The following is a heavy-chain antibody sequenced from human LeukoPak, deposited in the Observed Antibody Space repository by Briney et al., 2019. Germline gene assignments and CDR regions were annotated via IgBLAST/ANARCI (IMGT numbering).Heavy chain of an antibody. CDR2: TYYRSKWYN. Sequence: SQTLSLTCAISGDRVSSNSAAWNWIRQSPSRGREWLGRTYYRSKWYNDYALSVKSRITINPDTSKNQFSLQLNSVTPEDTAVYYCARDSDFYDSSGTPLDAIDIWGQGTKVTVSS. CDR3: ARDSDFYDSSGTPLDAIDI. D-gene: IGHD3-22*01. CDR1: GDRVSSNSAA. J-gene: IGHJ3*02. V-gene: IGHV6-1*01.